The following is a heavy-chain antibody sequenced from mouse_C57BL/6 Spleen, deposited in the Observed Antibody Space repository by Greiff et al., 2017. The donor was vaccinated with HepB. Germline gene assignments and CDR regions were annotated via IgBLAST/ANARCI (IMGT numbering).Heavy chain of an antibody. V-gene: IGHV1-85*01. CDR1: GYTFTSYD. CDR3: ARGYGSSPYYFDY. Sequence: QVQLKQSGPELVKPGASVKLSCKASGYTFTSYDINWVKQRPGQGLEWIGWIYPRDGSTKYNEKFKGKATLTVDTSSSTAYMELHSLTSEDSAVYFCARGYGSSPYYFDYWGQSTTLTVSS. CDR2: IYPRDGST. D-gene: IGHD1-1*01. J-gene: IGHJ2*01.